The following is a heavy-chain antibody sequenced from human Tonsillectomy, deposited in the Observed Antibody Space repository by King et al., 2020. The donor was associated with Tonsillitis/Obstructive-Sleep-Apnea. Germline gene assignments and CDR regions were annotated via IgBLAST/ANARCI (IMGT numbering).Heavy chain of an antibody. CDR3: ARDPGWGLIYAGGYMDV. J-gene: IGHJ6*03. V-gene: IGHV4-61*01. CDR1: NGSVNSGYYY. D-gene: IGHD3-10*01. CDR2: IYYSGST. Sequence: QLQESGPGLVKSSETLSLTCTVSNGSVNSGYYYWPWIRQPPGKGLEWIGNIYYSGSTNYSPSHKSRVTISVDTSKNQFSLSLSSVTAADTAVYYCARDPGWGLIYAGGYMDVWGKGTTVTVSS.